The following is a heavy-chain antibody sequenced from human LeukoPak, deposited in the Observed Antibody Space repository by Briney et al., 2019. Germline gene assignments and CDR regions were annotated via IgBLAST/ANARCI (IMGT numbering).Heavy chain of an antibody. CDR2: ISYSGKT. CDR1: GDSISSSAFY. D-gene: IGHD3-16*01. CDR3: ARDLSGGRSY. Sequence: PSETLSLTCTVSGDSISSSAFYWGWIHQPPGKGLEWIASISYSGKTLYNPSLQTRVTISVDTSKNQFSLKLSSVTAADAAIYYCARDLSGGRSYWGRGTVVTVSS. J-gene: IGHJ4*02. V-gene: IGHV4-39*02.